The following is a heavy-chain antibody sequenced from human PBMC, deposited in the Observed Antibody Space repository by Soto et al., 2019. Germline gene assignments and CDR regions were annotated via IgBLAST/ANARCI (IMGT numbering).Heavy chain of an antibody. V-gene: IGHV3-15*01. CDR1: GFTFSNAW. CDR2: IISESDGGTT. J-gene: IGHJ4*02. Sequence: EVQLVESGGGLVKPGGSLRLSWAASGFTFSNAWMSWVRQAPGKGLGWVGHIISESDGGTTGYAAPVKGRFTISRDDSKNTSYLQMNSLKTEDTAVYSCGVPVDMARTAPGYWGQGTLVTVSS. D-gene: IGHD3-10*01. CDR3: GVPVDMARTAPGY.